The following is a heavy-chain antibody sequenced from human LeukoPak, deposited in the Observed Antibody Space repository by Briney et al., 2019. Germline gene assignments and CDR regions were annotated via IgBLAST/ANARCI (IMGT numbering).Heavy chain of an antibody. V-gene: IGHV3-30*02. CDR2: IRYDGSNK. Sequence: GGSLRLSCVASGFTFTSYGMSWVRQAPGKGLEWVAFIRYDGSNKYYADSVKGRFTISRDNSKNTLYLQMNSLRAEDTAVYYCAKGGAYCSSTSCYSAWFDPWGQGTLVTVSS. CDR3: AKGGAYCSSTSCYSAWFDP. CDR1: GFTFTSYG. J-gene: IGHJ5*02. D-gene: IGHD2-2*01.